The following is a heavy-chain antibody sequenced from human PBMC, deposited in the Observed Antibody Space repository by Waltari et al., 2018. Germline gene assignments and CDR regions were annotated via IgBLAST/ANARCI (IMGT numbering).Heavy chain of an antibody. CDR3: VRLAQRTYRSPVPGRHYYYGMDV. D-gene: IGHD3-10*01. CDR1: GFRFSNYW. V-gene: IGHV3-74*03. CDR2: ISTERSSM. J-gene: IGHJ6*02. Sequence: EEQLLESGGGLVQPGDSLRLSCAASGFRFSNYWMNWVRKAPRRGLVWFALISTERSSMTSADSVKGRFTISRDNAKNTPYLQMKRLRAEDTAVYYCVRLAQRTYRSPVPGRHYYYGMDVWGQGTTVTVSS.